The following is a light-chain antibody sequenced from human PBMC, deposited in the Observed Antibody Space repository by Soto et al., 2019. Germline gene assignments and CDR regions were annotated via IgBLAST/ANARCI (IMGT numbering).Light chain of an antibody. V-gene: IGLV2-14*03. CDR1: SSDVGAYNY. J-gene: IGLJ1*01. Sequence: QSVLTQPASVSGSAGQSITISCTGTSSDVGAYNYVFWYQQHPGEAPKLMIYDVSNRPSGVSNRFSGSKSGNTASLTISGLQAEDEADYYCSSYTSSSTLLFGTGTKVTVL. CDR2: DVS. CDR3: SSYTSSSTLL.